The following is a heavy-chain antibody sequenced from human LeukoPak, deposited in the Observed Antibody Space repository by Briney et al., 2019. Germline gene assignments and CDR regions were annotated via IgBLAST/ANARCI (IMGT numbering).Heavy chain of an antibody. J-gene: IGHJ3*02. D-gene: IGHD3-10*01. Sequence: GGSLRLSCAASGFTFSSYSMNWVRQAPGKGLEWVSSISSSSSYIYYADSVKGRFTISRDNAKNSLYLQMNGLRAEDTAVYYCARDRIRGVALDAFDIWGQGTMVTVSS. CDR3: ARDRIRGVALDAFDI. CDR2: ISSSSSYI. V-gene: IGHV3-21*01. CDR1: GFTFSSYS.